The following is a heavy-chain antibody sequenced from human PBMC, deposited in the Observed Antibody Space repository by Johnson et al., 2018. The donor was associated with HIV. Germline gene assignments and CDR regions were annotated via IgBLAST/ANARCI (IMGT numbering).Heavy chain of an antibody. V-gene: IGHV3-30*04. CDR3: ARRGRRADDAFDI. CDR1: GFTFSSYA. CDR2: ISYDGSNK. D-gene: IGHD3-16*01. J-gene: IGHJ3*02. Sequence: QVQLVESVGGVVQPGRSLRLSCAASGFTFSSYAMHWVRQAPGKGLEWVAVISYDGSNKYYADSVKGRFTISRDNSKTTLYLQMNSLRADDTAVYYCARRGRRADDAFDIWGQGTMVTVSS.